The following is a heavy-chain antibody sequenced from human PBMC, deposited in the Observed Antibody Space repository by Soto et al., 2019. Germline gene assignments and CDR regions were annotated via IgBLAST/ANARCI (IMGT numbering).Heavy chain of an antibody. CDR1: GGSFSGYY. CDR3: ARESFDILTWPPWVWYGAR. V-gene: IGHV4-34*01. Sequence: QVQLQQWGAGPLRPLETLYLTCGVSGGSFSGYYWAWIRQAPGKGLEWIGDINDRGSINYNPSLKSRVSISVNTSKNHCSLNLGSVTAADTAVYYCARESFDILTWPPWVWYGARWGRGTLVTVSS. D-gene: IGHD3-9*01. CDR2: INDRGSI. J-gene: IGHJ2*01.